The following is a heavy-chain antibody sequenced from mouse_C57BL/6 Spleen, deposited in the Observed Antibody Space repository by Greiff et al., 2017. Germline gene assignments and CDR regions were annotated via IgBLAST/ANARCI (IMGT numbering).Heavy chain of an antibody. CDR3: AIHRDYYGSSGYAMDY. Sequence: VQLKESGGDLVKPGGSLKLSCAASGFTFSSYGMSWVRQTPDKRLEWVATISSGGSYTYYPDSVKGRVTISRDNAKNTLYLQMSSLKSEDTAMYYYAIHRDYYGSSGYAMDYWGQGTSVTVSS. D-gene: IGHD1-1*01. CDR1: GFTFSSYG. J-gene: IGHJ4*01. V-gene: IGHV5-6*01. CDR2: ISSGGSYT.